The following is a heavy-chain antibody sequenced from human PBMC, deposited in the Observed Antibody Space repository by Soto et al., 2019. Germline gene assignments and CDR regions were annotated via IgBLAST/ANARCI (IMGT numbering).Heavy chain of an antibody. CDR2: ISYDGSNK. CDR1: GFTFSSYA. D-gene: IGHD2-2*01. V-gene: IGHV3-30-3*01. CDR3: ARPDQPGYCSSTSCYFPAFDI. Sequence: PGGSLRLSCAASGFTFSSYAMHWVRQAPGKGLEWVAVISYDGSNKYYADSVKGRFTISRDNSKNTLYLQMNSLRAEDTAVYYCARPDQPGYCSSTSCYFPAFDIWGQGTMVTVSS. J-gene: IGHJ3*02.